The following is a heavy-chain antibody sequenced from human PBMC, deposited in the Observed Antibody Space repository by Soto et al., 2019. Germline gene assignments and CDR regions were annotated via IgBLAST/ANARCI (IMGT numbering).Heavy chain of an antibody. Sequence: EVQLVESGGGLLQPGRSLSLSCEASGFTFDDYVMHWSRQAPGKGLEWVSGISWNSGSIGYADSVKGRFTISRDNAKNSLYLQMNSLRAEDTALYYCASGYPRAFDIWGQGTMVTVSS. CDR1: GFTFDDYV. J-gene: IGHJ3*02. CDR3: ASGYPRAFDI. D-gene: IGHD3-22*01. V-gene: IGHV3-9*01. CDR2: ISWNSGSI.